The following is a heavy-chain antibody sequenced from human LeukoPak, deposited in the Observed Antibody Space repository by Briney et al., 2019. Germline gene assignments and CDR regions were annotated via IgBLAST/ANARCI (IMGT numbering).Heavy chain of an antibody. CDR3: ARRGLGVVYGGYGYFDY. CDR1: GGTFSSYA. V-gene: IGHV1-69*01. D-gene: IGHD4-17*01. CDR2: IIPIFGTA. J-gene: IGHJ4*02. Sequence: GSSVKVSCKASGGTFSSYAISWVRQAPGQGLEWMGGIIPIFGTANYAQKFQGRVTITADESTSTAYMELSSLRSEDTAVYYCARRGLGVVYGGYGYFDYWGQGTLVTVSS.